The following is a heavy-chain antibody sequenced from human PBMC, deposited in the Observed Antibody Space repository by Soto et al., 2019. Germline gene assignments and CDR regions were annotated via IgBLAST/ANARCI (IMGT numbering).Heavy chain of an antibody. J-gene: IGHJ4*02. CDR2: IGGSGDIT. V-gene: IGHV3-23*01. CDR1: GFTFSNYP. Sequence: PGGSLRLSCAASGFTFSNYPMSWVRQAPGKGLEWVSLIGGSGDITYYADSVKGRFTISRDNSRNILYLQMNGLRAEDTAVYYCAKSWIQTWAKDGPDYWGQGTLVTVSS. D-gene: IGHD5-18*01. CDR3: AKSWIQTWAKDGPDY.